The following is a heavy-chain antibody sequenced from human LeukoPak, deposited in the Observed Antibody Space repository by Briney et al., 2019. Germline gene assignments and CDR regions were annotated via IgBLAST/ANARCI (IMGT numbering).Heavy chain of an antibody. J-gene: IGHJ4*02. V-gene: IGHV3-23*01. CDR3: ARDLYYDFWSGIFDY. D-gene: IGHD3-3*01. CDR2: ISGSGGST. Sequence: GGSLRLSCAASGFTFSSYAMSWVRQAPGKGLEWVSAISGSGGSTYYADSVKGRFTISRDNSKNTLYLQMNSLRAEDTAVYYCARDLYYDFWSGIFDYWGQGTLVTVSS. CDR1: GFTFSSYA.